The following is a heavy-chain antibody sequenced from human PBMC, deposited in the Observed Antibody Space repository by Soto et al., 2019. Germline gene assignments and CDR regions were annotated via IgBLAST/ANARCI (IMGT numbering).Heavy chain of an antibody. Sequence: QVQLVQSGAEVKRPGASVKVSCKASGYTFIDYYIHWVRQAPGQGLEWMGIFNPNSGSTAYAQKFQGRVTMTGDTSTSTVYMELSSLRSEDTAVYYCARGFWGGGLTFTWFDPWGQGTLVTLSS. D-gene: IGHD3-10*01. J-gene: IGHJ5*02. CDR2: FNPNSGST. V-gene: IGHV1-46*01. CDR3: ARGFWGGGLTFTWFDP. CDR1: GYTFIDYY.